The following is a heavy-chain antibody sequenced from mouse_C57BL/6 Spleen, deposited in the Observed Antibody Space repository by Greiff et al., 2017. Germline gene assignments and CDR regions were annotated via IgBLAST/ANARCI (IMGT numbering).Heavy chain of an antibody. V-gene: IGHV1-53*01. Sequence: QVQLKQPGTELVKPGASVKLSCKASGYTFTSYWMHWVKQRPGQGLEWIGNINPSNGGTNYNKKFKSKATLTVDKSTSTAYMQLSSLTSEDSAVYYCADYGNYVGFDVWGTGTTVTVSS. CDR3: ADYGNYVGFDV. J-gene: IGHJ1*03. D-gene: IGHD2-1*01. CDR2: INPSNGGT. CDR1: GYTFTSYW.